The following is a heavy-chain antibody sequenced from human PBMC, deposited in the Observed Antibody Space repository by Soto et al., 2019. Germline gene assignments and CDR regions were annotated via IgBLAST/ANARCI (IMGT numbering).Heavy chain of an antibody. J-gene: IGHJ4*02. CDR1: GYNFPIYW. Sequence: GESLKISCKTYGYNFPIYWIAWVRQMPGKGLEWMGVIYPDDSDTRYSPSFQGQATISADKSTGTAYLQWSSLKASDTAVYYCARPEGRYFYDARGYYRHWGQGTLVTVSS. V-gene: IGHV5-51*01. CDR2: IYPDDSDT. CDR3: ARPEGRYFYDARGYYRH. D-gene: IGHD3-3*01.